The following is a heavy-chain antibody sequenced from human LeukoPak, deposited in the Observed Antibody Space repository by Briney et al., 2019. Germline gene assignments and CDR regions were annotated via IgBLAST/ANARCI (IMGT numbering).Heavy chain of an antibody. D-gene: IGHD6-19*01. CDR1: GFTFSSYA. Sequence: PGRSLRLSCAASGFTFSSYAIHWVRQAPGKGLEWVAVISYDGSNKYYADSVKGRFTISRDNSKNTLYLQMNSLRAEDTAVYYCAKDSGSSGWENYYYYGMDVWGQGTTVTVSS. CDR2: ISYDGSNK. CDR3: AKDSGSSGWENYYYYGMDV. J-gene: IGHJ6*02. V-gene: IGHV3-30*04.